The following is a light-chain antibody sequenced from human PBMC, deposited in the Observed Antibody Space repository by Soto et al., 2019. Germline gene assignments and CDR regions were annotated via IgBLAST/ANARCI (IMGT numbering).Light chain of an antibody. Sequence: DIQMTQSPSSLSASVGDRVTITCQASQDISNYLNWYQQKPGKAPKLLIYDASNLETGVPSRFSGSVSGTDFTFTISSLQPEDIVTYYCQQYDNLLSAFGQGTRLEIK. CDR1: QDISNY. CDR2: DAS. J-gene: IGKJ5*01. V-gene: IGKV1-33*01. CDR3: QQYDNLLSA.